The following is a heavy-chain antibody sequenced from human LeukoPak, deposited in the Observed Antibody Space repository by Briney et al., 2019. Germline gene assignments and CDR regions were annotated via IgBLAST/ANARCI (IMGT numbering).Heavy chain of an antibody. CDR1: GGSISSYY. D-gene: IGHD3-3*01. CDR3: ARDLYSTIFGSMVGYYYMDV. CDR2: IYTSGST. V-gene: IGHV4-4*07. J-gene: IGHJ6*03. Sequence: SETLSLTCTVSGGSISSYYWSWIRQPAGKGLEWIGRIYTSGSTNYNPSLKSRVTMSVDTSKNQFSLKLSSVTAADTAVYYCARDLYSTIFGSMVGYYYMDVWGKGTTVTVSS.